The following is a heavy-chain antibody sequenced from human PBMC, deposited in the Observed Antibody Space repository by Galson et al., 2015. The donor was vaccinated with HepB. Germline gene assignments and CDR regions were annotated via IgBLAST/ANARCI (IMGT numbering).Heavy chain of an antibody. CDR2: ISYDGSNK. Sequence: SLRLSCAASGFTFSSYAMHWVRQAPGKGLEWVAVISYDGSNKYYADSVKGRFTISRDNSKNTLYLQMNSLRAEDTAVYYCARDRKWELLGYYYYYYGMDVRGQGTTVTVSS. CDR1: GFTFSSYA. V-gene: IGHV3-30*04. J-gene: IGHJ6*02. D-gene: IGHD1-26*01. CDR3: ARDRKWELLGYYYYYYGMDV.